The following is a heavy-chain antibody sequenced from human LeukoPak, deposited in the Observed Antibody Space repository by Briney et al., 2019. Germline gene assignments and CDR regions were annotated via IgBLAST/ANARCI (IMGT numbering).Heavy chain of an antibody. D-gene: IGHD3-22*01. Sequence: PSETLSLAWTVSGGSISSYYWSWIRQPPGKGLEWIGYISYSGSTNYNPSLRSRVTISVDTSKNQFSLKLSSVTAADTAVYYCARSGDYYDSSGYFSWTFDIWGQGTMVTVSS. CDR3: ARSGDYYDSSGYFSWTFDI. CDR2: ISYSGST. V-gene: IGHV4-59*01. J-gene: IGHJ3*02. CDR1: GGSISSYY.